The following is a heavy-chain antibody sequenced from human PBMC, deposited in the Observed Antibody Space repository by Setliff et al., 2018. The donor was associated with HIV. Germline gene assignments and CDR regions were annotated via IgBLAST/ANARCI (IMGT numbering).Heavy chain of an antibody. CDR3: ARSVIGYYYYGMDV. CDR2: ISHDGSNK. V-gene: IGHV3-30*01. J-gene: IGHJ6*02. CDR1: GFTFSSYA. D-gene: IGHD3-10*01. Sequence: GGSLRLSCAASGFTFSSYAMHWVRQAPGKGLEWVAVISHDGSNKYYADSVKGRFTISRDNSKNTLYLQMNSLRAEDTAVYYCARSVIGYYYYGMDVWGQGTLVTVSS.